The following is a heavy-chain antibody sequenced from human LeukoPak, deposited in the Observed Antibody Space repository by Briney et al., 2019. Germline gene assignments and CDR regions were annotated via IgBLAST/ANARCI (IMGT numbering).Heavy chain of an antibody. J-gene: IGHJ3*01. CDR2: ISGSGGST. Sequence: QPGGSLRLSCAASGFTFSSYAMSWVRQAPGKGLEWVSAISGSGGSTYYADSVKGRFTISRDNTKNSLYLQMDSLRAEDTAVYYCARKGNAFDFWGQGTMVTVSS. D-gene: IGHD3-10*01. CDR3: ARKGNAFDF. CDR1: GFTFSSYA. V-gene: IGHV3-23*01.